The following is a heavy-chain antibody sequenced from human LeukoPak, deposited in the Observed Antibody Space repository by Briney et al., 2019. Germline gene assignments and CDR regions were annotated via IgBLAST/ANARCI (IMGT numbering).Heavy chain of an antibody. D-gene: IGHD3-10*01. CDR2: ISYDGSNK. J-gene: IGHJ4*02. Sequence: PGGSLRLSCAASGFTFSSYGMHWVRQAPGKGLEWVAVISYDGSNKYYADSVKGRFTISRDNSKNPLYLQMNSLSAEGTAVYYCAIGEGGVFDYWGQGTLVTVSS. CDR1: GFTFSSYG. CDR3: AIGEGGVFDY. V-gene: IGHV3-30*03.